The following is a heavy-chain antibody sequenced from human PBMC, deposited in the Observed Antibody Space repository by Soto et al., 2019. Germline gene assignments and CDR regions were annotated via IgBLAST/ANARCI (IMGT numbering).Heavy chain of an antibody. J-gene: IGHJ4*02. CDR1: GFTFSNYW. V-gene: IGHV3-7*01. D-gene: IGHD3-22*01. Sequence: CVASGFTFSNYWMSWVRQAPGKGLEWVANIKQDGSEKYYVDSVKGRFTISRDNAKNSLYLQMNILRAEDTAVYYCARESGGGIVGYWGQGTLVTVSS. CDR2: IKQDGSEK. CDR3: ARESGGGIVGY.